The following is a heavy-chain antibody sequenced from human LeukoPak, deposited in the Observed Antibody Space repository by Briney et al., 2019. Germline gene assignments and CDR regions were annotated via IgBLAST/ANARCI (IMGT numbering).Heavy chain of an antibody. CDR2: IWYDGSNK. Sequence: PGGSLRLSCVASGFSFSTYGMHWVRQAPGKGLEWVAVIWYDGSNKYYADSVKGRFTISRDNSKNTLYLQMNSLRAEDTAVYYCARYSGSYYDDAFDIWGQGTMVTVSS. J-gene: IGHJ3*02. CDR3: ARYSGSYYDDAFDI. V-gene: IGHV3-33*08. CDR1: GFSFSTYG. D-gene: IGHD1-26*01.